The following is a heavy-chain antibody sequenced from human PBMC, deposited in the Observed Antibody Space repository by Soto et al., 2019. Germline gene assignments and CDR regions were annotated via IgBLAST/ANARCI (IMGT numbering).Heavy chain of an antibody. CDR3: AIRGGLVATKEQHYYYGMDV. V-gene: IGHV4-31*03. Sequence: SETLSLTCTVSGGSISSGGYYWSWIRQHPGKGLEWIGYIYYSGSTYYNPSLKSRVTISVDTSKNQFSLKLSSVTAADTAVYYCAIRGGLVATKEQHYYYGMDVWGQGTTVTVSS. D-gene: IGHD5-12*01. CDR2: IYYSGST. CDR1: GGSISSGGYY. J-gene: IGHJ6*02.